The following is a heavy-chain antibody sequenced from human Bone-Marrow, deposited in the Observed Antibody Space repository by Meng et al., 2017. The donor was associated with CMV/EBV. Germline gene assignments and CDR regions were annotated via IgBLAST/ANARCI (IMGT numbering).Heavy chain of an antibody. CDR3: ARDLAARLPGDNWFDP. V-gene: IGHV1-24*01. J-gene: IGHJ5*02. D-gene: IGHD6-6*01. CDR1: GYTLTELS. CDR2: FDPEDGET. Sequence: ASVKVSCKVSGYTLTELSMHWVRQAPGKGLEWMGGFDPEDGETIYAQKFQGRVTMTEDTSTDTAYMELRSLRSDDTAVYYCARDLAARLPGDNWFDPWGQGTLVTVSS.